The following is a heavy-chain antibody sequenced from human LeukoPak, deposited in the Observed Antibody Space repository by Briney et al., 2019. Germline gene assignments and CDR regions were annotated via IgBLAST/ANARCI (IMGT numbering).Heavy chain of an antibody. V-gene: IGHV3-30*18. D-gene: IGHD3-10*01. Sequence: GGSLRLSCAASGFTFSSYGMHWVRQAPGKGLEWVAVISYDGSNKYYADSVKGRFTISRDNSKNTLYLQMNSLRAEDTAVYYCAKSYGSGSYEVDYCGQGTLVTVSS. CDR3: AKSYGSGSYEVDY. J-gene: IGHJ4*02. CDR2: ISYDGSNK. CDR1: GFTFSSYG.